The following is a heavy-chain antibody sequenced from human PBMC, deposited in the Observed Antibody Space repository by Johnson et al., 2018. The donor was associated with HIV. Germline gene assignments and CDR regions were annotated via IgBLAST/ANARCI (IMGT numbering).Heavy chain of an antibody. CDR3: AKGFFELDDAFDI. CDR2: ISYDGSNK. J-gene: IGHJ3*02. V-gene: IGHV3-30*18. Sequence: QVQLVESGGGVVQPGRSLRLSCAASGFTFSSYGMHWVRQAPGKGLEWVAVISYDGSNKYYADSVKGRFTISRDNSTNTLYLQMNSLRAEDTAVYYCAKGFFELDDAFDIWGQGTMVTVSS. CDR1: GFTFSSYG. D-gene: IGHD3/OR15-3a*01.